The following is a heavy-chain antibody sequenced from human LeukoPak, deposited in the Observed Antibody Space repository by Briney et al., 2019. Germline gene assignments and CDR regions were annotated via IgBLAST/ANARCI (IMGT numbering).Heavy chain of an antibody. V-gene: IGHV1-18*04. Sequence: GASVKVSCKASGYTFTSYYMHWVRQAPGQGLEWMGWISAYNGNTNYAQKLQGRVTMTTDTSTSTAYMELRSLRSDDTAVYYCARAAPFEGYYYYGMDVWGQGTTVTVSS. CDR3: ARAAPFEGYYYYGMDV. CDR2: ISAYNGNT. D-gene: IGHD2/OR15-2a*01. J-gene: IGHJ6*02. CDR1: GYTFTSYY.